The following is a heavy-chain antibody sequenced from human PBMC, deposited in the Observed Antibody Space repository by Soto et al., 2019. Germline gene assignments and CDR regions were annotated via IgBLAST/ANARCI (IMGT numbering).Heavy chain of an antibody. D-gene: IGHD2-15*01. CDR3: ARVGVCSGGSCYQGGLRP. CDR1: GYTFTSYD. CDR2: MNPNSGNT. Sequence: GASVKVSCKASGYTFTSYDINWVRQATGQGLEWMGWMNPNSGNTGYAQKFQGRVTMTRNTSISTAYMELSSLRSEDTAVYYCARVGVCSGGSCYQGGLRPWGQGTLVTVSS. J-gene: IGHJ5*02. V-gene: IGHV1-8*01.